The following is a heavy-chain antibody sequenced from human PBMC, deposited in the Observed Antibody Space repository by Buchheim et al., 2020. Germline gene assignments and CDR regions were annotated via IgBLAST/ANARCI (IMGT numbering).Heavy chain of an antibody. CDR2: IDWDDDK. V-gene: IGHV2-70*15. D-gene: IGHD1-26*01. J-gene: IGHJ6*02. CDR1: GFSLSTSGMC. Sequence: QVTLRESGPALVKPTQTLTLTCTFSGFSLSTSGMCVSWLRQPPGKALEWLARIDWDDDKYYSTSLKTRLTISKDTSNNQVVLTMTNMDPVDTATYYCARLGATVGPDYCYYGMDVWGQGTT. CDR3: ARLGATVGPDYCYYGMDV.